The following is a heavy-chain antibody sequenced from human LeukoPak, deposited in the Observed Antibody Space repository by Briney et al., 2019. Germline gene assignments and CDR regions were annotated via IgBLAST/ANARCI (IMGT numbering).Heavy chain of an antibody. CDR2: IRYDGSNK. CDR3: ARVGDILTGYYNNYMDV. Sequence: GGSLRLSCAASGFTFSSYGMHWVRQAPGKGLEWVAFIRYDGSNKYCADSVKGRFTISRDNSKNTLYLQMNSLRAEDTAVYYCARVGDILTGYYNNYMDVWGKGTTVTVSS. CDR1: GFTFSSYG. V-gene: IGHV3-30*02. D-gene: IGHD3-9*01. J-gene: IGHJ6*03.